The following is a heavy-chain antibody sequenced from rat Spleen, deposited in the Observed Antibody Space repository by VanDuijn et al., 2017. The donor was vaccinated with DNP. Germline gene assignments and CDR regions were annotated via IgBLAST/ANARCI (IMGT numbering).Heavy chain of an antibody. CDR3: ARFPPGYSSYRDWYFDF. D-gene: IGHD1-2*01. J-gene: IGHJ1*01. Sequence: QVQLKESGPGLVQPSQTLSLTCTVSGFSLINYGVSWVRQPPGKGLEWIGAIWSGGSTDYNSALKSRLTIIRDTSKSQVLLKMNSLQTEDTAMYACARFPPGYSSYRDWYFDFWGPGTMVTVSS. V-gene: IGHV2-16*01. CDR2: IWSGGST. CDR1: GFSLINYG.